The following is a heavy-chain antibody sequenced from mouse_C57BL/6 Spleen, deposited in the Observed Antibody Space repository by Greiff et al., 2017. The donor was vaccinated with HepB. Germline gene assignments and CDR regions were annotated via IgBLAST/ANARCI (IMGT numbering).Heavy chain of an antibody. V-gene: IGHV1-15*01. Sequence: VKLVESGAELVRPGASVTLSCKASGYTFTDYEMHWVKQTPVHGLEWIGAIDPETGGTAYNQKFKGKAILTAAKSSSTAYMELRSLTSEDSAVYYCTRGALGRGMDYWGQGTSVTVSS. D-gene: IGHD4-1*01. J-gene: IGHJ4*01. CDR2: IDPETGGT. CDR3: TRGALGRGMDY. CDR1: GYTFTDYE.